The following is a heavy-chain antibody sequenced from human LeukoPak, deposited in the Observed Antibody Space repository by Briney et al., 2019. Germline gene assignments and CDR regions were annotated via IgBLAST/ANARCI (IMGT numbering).Heavy chain of an antibody. D-gene: IGHD3-22*01. Sequence: GGSLRLSCAASGFTFSDAWMNWVRQAPGKGLEWVGRIKSKADGGTIDYAAPVKGRFTISRDDSKNTVYMQMNSLKTEDTAVYYRSYYYDSSGYVDYWGQGTLVTVSS. V-gene: IGHV3-15*01. CDR1: GFTFSDAW. J-gene: IGHJ4*02. CDR3: SYYYDSSGYVDY. CDR2: IKSKADGGTI.